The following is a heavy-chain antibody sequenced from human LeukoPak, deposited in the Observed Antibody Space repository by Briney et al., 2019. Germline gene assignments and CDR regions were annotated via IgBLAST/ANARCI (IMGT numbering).Heavy chain of an antibody. Sequence: GGSLRLSCAASGFTFSSYSMNWVRQAPGKGLEWVSSISSNSSYIYYADSVKGRFTISRDNAKNSLYLQMNSLRAEDTAVYYCARGPVGATSIDYWGQGTLVTVSS. CDR2: ISSNSSYI. CDR3: ARGPVGATSIDY. D-gene: IGHD1-26*01. CDR1: GFTFSSYS. V-gene: IGHV3-21*01. J-gene: IGHJ4*02.